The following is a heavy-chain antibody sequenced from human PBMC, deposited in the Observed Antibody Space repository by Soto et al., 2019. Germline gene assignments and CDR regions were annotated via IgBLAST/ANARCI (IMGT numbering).Heavy chain of an antibody. CDR2: ISSSSSYI. J-gene: IGHJ4*02. CDR3: ARDPNLPGIAAAGEFDY. D-gene: IGHD6-13*01. V-gene: IGHV3-21*01. CDR1: GFTFSSYS. Sequence: EVPLVESGGGLVQPGGSLRLSCAASGFTFSSYSMNWVRQAPGKGLEWVSSISSSSSYIYYADSVKGRFTISRDNAKNSLYLQMNSLRAEDTAVYYCARDPNLPGIAAAGEFDYWGQGTLVTVSS.